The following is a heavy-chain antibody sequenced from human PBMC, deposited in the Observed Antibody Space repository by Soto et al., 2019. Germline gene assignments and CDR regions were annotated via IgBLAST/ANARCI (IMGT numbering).Heavy chain of an antibody. J-gene: IGHJ6*02. CDR2: IYPGDSDT. Sequence: PGESLKISCKGSGYSFTSYWIGCVRQRPGKGLEWMGIIYPGDSDTRYSPSFQGQVTISADKSISTAYLQWSSLKASDTAMYYCARPGRMGQQLQRVWGQGTTITVSS. CDR3: ARPGRMGQQLQRV. CDR1: GYSFTSYW. V-gene: IGHV5-51*01. D-gene: IGHD6-13*01.